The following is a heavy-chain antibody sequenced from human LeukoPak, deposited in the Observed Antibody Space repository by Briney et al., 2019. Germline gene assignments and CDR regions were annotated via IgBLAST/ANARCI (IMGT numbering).Heavy chain of an antibody. D-gene: IGHD3-10*01. V-gene: IGHV1-2*02. J-gene: IGHJ6*02. CDR3: ARDVPPITMVRGVVKYYYGMDV. Sequence: ASVTVSCMASGYTFTGYYMHWVRQAPGQGLEWMGWINPNSGGTNYAQKFQGRVTMTRDTSISTAYMELSRLRSDDTAVYYCARDVPPITMVRGVVKYYYGMDVWGQGTTVTVSS. CDR1: GYTFTGYY. CDR2: INPNSGGT.